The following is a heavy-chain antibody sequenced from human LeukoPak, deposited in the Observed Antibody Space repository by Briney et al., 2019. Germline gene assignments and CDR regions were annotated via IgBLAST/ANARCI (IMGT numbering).Heavy chain of an antibody. D-gene: IGHD3-9*01. CDR2: IYYSGST. J-gene: IGHJ4*02. CDR1: GGSISSYY. V-gene: IGHV4-59*01. CDR3: ASMYDILTGYYY. Sequence: SETLSLTCPVSGGSISSYYWSWIRQPPGEGLEWIGYIYYSGSTNYNPSLKSRVTISVDTSKNQFSLKLSSVTAADTAVYYCASMYDILTGYYYWGQGTLVTVSS.